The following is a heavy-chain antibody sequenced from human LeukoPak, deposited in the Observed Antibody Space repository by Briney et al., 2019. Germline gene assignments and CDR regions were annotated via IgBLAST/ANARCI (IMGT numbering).Heavy chain of an antibody. J-gene: IGHJ3*02. Sequence: RASVKVSCKASGYTFTSYAISWVRQAPGQGLEWMGGIIPIFGTANYAQKFQGRVTITTDESTSTAYMELSSLRSEDTAVYYCARAHNSGSYWDDAFDIWGQGTMVTVSS. CDR1: GYTFTSYA. CDR2: IIPIFGTA. D-gene: IGHD1-26*01. CDR3: ARAHNSGSYWDDAFDI. V-gene: IGHV1-69*05.